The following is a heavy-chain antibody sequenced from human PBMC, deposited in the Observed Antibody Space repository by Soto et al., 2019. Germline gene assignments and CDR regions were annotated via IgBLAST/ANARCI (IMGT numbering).Heavy chain of an antibody. CDR1: GGTFSSYA. CDR2: IIRIFGTA. V-gene: IGHV1-69*01. J-gene: IGHJ6*02. D-gene: IGHD2-15*01. Sequence: QVQLVQSGAEVKKPGSSVKVSCKASGGTFSSYAISWVRQAPGQGLEWMGGIIRIFGTANYAQKFQGRVTITADESTSTAYMELSSLRSEDTAVYYCARKSVVAATQRPMLYYYGMDVWGQGTTVTVSS. CDR3: ARKSVVAATQRPMLYYYGMDV.